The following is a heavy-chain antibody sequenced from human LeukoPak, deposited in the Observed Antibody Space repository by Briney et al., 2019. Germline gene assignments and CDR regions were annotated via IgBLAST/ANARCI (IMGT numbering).Heavy chain of an antibody. D-gene: IGHD3-9*01. Sequence: AGGSLRLSCAASGFTFSSYAMGWVRQAPGKGLEWVSAISGSGGSTYYADSVKGRFTISRDNSKNTLYLQMNSLRAEDTAVYYCAKDVGYDILTGYYSYASDYWGQGTLVTVSS. CDR3: AKDVGYDILTGYYSYASDY. CDR2: ISGSGGST. CDR1: GFTFSSYA. J-gene: IGHJ4*02. V-gene: IGHV3-23*01.